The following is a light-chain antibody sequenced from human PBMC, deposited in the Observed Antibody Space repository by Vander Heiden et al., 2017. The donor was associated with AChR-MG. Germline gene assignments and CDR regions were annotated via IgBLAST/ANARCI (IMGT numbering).Light chain of an antibody. Sequence: QAGLTQPPSVSKGLRQTATPTCTGSSSNVGDQGAAWLQQHQGHPPKLLSYRNNNRPSGISERLSASRSGNTASLTITGLQPEDEADYYCSAWDSSLSAWVFGGGTKLTVL. V-gene: IGLV10-54*01. CDR2: RNN. CDR1: SSNVGDQG. J-gene: IGLJ3*02. CDR3: SAWDSSLSAWV.